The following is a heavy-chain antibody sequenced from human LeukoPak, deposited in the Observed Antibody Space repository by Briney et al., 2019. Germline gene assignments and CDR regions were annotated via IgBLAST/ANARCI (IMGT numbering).Heavy chain of an antibody. CDR3: MRDRVY. D-gene: IGHD3-10*01. V-gene: IGHV3-48*03. CDR1: GFTLSSYE. CDR2: ISSSGSTI. J-gene: IGHJ4*02. Sequence: PGGSLRLSCTASGFTLSSYEMTWVRQAPGKGLEWISYISSSGSTIYYADSVKGRFTISRDNAKNSLYLQMNSLRAEGTAIYYCMRDRVYWGQGTLVTVSS.